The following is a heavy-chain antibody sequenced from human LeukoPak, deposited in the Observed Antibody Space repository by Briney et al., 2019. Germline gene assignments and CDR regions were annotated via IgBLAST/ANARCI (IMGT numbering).Heavy chain of an antibody. V-gene: IGHV3-7*01. D-gene: IGHD3-22*01. CDR2: IKQDGSEK. Sequence: GGSLRLSCAASGFIFSSYAISWVRQAPGKGLEWVANIKQDGSEKYYVDSVKGRFTISRDNAKNSLYLQMNSLRAEDTAVYYCARDLSFYGSSGSFDYWGQGTLVTVSS. CDR3: ARDLSFYGSSGSFDY. J-gene: IGHJ4*02. CDR1: GFIFSSYA.